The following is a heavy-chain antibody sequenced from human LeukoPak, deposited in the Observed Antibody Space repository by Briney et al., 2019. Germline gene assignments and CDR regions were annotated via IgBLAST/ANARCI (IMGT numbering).Heavy chain of an antibody. V-gene: IGHV4-59*08. CDR1: GGSLGSYL. Sequence: SETLSLTCTVSGGSLGSYLWGWIRQPPGKGLEWIGYIYHSGSTNYSPSLKSRVTISVDTSQNQFSLRLSSVTAADTAVYYCARRSPPDHYYFDYWGQGTLVTVSS. CDR3: ARRSPPDHYYFDY. J-gene: IGHJ4*02. CDR2: IYHSGST. D-gene: IGHD1-14*01.